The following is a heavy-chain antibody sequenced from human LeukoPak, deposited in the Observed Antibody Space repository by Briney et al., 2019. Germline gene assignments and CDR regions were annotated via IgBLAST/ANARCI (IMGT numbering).Heavy chain of an antibody. CDR3: ARDYRPMYYYDSSGINWFDP. V-gene: IGHV1-2*02. J-gene: IGHJ5*02. D-gene: IGHD3-22*01. CDR1: GGTFSSYA. CDR2: INPNSGGT. Sequence: ASVKVSCKASGGTFSSYAISWVRQAPGQGLEWMGWINPNSGGTNYAQNFQGRVTMTRDTSISTVYMELSSLRSDDTAVYYCARDYRPMYYYDSSGINWFDPWGQGTLVTVSS.